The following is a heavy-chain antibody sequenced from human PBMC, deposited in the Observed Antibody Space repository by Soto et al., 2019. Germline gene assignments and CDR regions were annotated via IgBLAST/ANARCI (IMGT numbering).Heavy chain of an antibody. V-gene: IGHV4-31*03. Sequence: SETLSLTCTVSGGSISSGGYYWSWIRQHPGKGLEWIGYIYYSGSTYYNPSLKSRVTISVDTSKNQFSLKLSSVTAADTAVCYCARHRGYYDILTGYYTELNFDYWGQGTLVTVSS. CDR3: ARHRGYYDILTGYYTELNFDY. D-gene: IGHD3-9*01. CDR1: GGSISSGGYY. J-gene: IGHJ4*02. CDR2: IYYSGST.